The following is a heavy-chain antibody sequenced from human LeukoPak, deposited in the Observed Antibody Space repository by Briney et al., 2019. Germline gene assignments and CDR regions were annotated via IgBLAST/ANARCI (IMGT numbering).Heavy chain of an antibody. CDR3: ARDPRGALVWGRRFDL. CDR2: ISTSGDTT. Sequence: GGSLRLSCAAFGFDYKEYFMGWVRQAPGKGLEWISYISTSGDTTFYPDSVKGLFTISRDNAKNSLSLQLNSLRAEDTAVYYCARDPRGALVWGRRFDLWGQGALVTVSS. D-gene: IGHD3-16*01. CDR1: GFDYKEYF. V-gene: IGHV3-11*01. J-gene: IGHJ4*02.